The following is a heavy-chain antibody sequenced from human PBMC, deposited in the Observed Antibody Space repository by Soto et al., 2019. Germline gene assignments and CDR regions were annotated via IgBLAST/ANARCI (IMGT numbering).Heavy chain of an antibody. D-gene: IGHD1-7*01. CDR3: AKEASKVAGTTFYN. V-gene: IGHV3-23*01. CDR1: GFTFSRYA. Sequence: EVQLLESGGGLVQPGGSLRLSCAASGFTFSRYAMSWVRQAPGKGLEWVSSITGSGDRTYHADSVKGRFTIFRDNSKNTMWLQMDSLRAEDTAMYYCAKEASKVAGTTFYNWGQGTLVTVSS. J-gene: IGHJ4*02. CDR2: ITGSGDRT.